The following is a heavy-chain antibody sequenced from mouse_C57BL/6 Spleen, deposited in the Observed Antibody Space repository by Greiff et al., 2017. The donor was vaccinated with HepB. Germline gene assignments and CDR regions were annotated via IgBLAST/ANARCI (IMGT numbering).Heavy chain of an antibody. D-gene: IGHD2-1*01. Sequence: EVMLVESGGGLVKPGGSLKLSCAASGFTFSSYAMSWVRQTPEKRLEWVATISDGGSYTYYPDNVKGRFTISRDNAKNNLYLQMSHLKSEDTAMYYCARGERAYGNYGFAYWGQGTLVTVSA. J-gene: IGHJ3*01. CDR1: GFTFSSYA. CDR2: ISDGGSYT. CDR3: ARGERAYGNYGFAY. V-gene: IGHV5-4*03.